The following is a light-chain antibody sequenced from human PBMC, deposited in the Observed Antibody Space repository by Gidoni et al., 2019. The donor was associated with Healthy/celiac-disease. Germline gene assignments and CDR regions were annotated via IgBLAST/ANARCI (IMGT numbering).Light chain of an antibody. CDR2: KDS. CDR1: ALPKQY. CDR3: QSADSSGTYVV. J-gene: IGLJ2*01. Sequence: SSELTQPPSASVSPGQPARRTCSGDALPKQYAYWYQQKPGQAPVLVIYKDSERPSGIPGRFSGSSSGTTVTLTISGVQAEDEADYYWQSADSSGTYVVFGGGTKLTVL. V-gene: IGLV3-25*03.